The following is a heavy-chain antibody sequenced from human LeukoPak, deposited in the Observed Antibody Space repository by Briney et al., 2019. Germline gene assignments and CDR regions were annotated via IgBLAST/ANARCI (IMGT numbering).Heavy chain of an antibody. J-gene: IGHJ6*03. CDR2: INHSGST. CDR3: ARARRYDFWSGYPTYYYYYMDV. V-gene: IGHV4-34*01. CDR1: GGSFSGYY. D-gene: IGHD3-3*01. Sequence: KPSETLSLTCAVYGGSFSGYYWSWIRQPPGKGLEWIGEINHSGSTNYNPSLKSRVTISVDTSKNQFSLKLSSVTAADTAMYYCARARRYDFWSGYPTYYYYYMDVWGKGTTVTVSS.